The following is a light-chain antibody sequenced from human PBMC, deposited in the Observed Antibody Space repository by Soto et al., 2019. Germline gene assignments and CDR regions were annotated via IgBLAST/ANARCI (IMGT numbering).Light chain of an antibody. V-gene: IGKV3-20*01. CDR3: QQYGSSPRIT. J-gene: IGKJ3*01. CDR2: AAS. Sequence: EIVLTQSPATLSLSPGERATLSCRASQSVSSSYLAWYQQKPGQAPRLLIYAASSRATGIPDRFSGSVSGTDFTLTISRLEPEDFAVYYCQQYGSSPRITFGPGTKVDIK. CDR1: QSVSSSY.